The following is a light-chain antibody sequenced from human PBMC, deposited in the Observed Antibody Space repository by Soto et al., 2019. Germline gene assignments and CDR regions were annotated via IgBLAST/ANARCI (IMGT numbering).Light chain of an antibody. CDR2: GNT. J-gene: IGLJ1*01. CDR3: QSYDDSLSGHYV. CDR1: SSNIGSTYD. V-gene: IGLV1-40*01. Sequence: QSVLTQPPSVSGAPGQRVTISCTGSSSNIGSTYDVQWYQQLPGTAPKLLIHGNTNRPSGVPDRFSGSKSGTSASLAITGLQADDEADYDCQSYDDSLSGHYVFGTGTKVTVL.